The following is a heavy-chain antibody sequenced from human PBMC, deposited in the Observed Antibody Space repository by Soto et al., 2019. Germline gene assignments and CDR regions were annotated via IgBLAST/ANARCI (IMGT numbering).Heavy chain of an antibody. CDR3: AKDFTTVTASDAFDM. CDR1: GFILSSYA. CDR2: ISGSGDTT. D-gene: IGHD4-17*01. J-gene: IGHJ3*02. Sequence: EVHLLESGGGLVQPGGSLRLSCEASGFILSSYAMSWVRQAPGKWLEGVSVISGSGDTTYYADSVKGRFPISRDSSRNTLYLQMDSLRAGDTALYHCAKDFTTVTASDAFDMWGRWTMGTVSS. V-gene: IGHV3-23*01.